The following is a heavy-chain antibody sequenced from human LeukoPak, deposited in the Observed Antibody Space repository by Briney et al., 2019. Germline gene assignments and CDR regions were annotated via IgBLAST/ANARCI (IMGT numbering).Heavy chain of an antibody. J-gene: IGHJ6*02. V-gene: IGHV4-30-4*01. CDR1: GGSISSGDYY. Sequence: SQTLSLTCTVSGGSISSGDYYWSWIRQPPGKGLEWIGYIYYSGSTYYNPSLKSRVTISVDTSKNQFSLKLSSVTAADTALYYCARDYGDYYYGMDVWGQGTTVTVSS. CDR3: ARDYGDYYYGMDV. D-gene: IGHD4-17*01. CDR2: IYYSGST.